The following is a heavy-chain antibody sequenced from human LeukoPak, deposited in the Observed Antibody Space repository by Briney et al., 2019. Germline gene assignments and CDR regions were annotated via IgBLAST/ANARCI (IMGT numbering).Heavy chain of an antibody. D-gene: IGHD2-2*01. J-gene: IGHJ6*03. CDR2: TYYRSKWYN. CDR1: GDSVSSNSAA. V-gene: IGHV6-1*01. CDR3: ARAARDIVVVPAAKQRYYYYYYMDV. Sequence: SQTLSLTCAISGDSVSSNSAAWNWIRQSPSRGLEWLGRTYYRSKWYNDYAVSGKSRITINPDTSKNQFSLQLNSVTPEDTAVYYCARAARDIVVVPAAKQRYYYYYYMDVWGKGTTVTISS.